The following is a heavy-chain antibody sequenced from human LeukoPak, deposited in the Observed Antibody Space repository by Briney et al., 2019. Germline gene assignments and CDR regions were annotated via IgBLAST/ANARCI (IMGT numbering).Heavy chain of an antibody. V-gene: IGHV3-7*03. J-gene: IGHJ2*01. CDR1: GFTFSSTW. CDR2: INQAGSEK. CDR3: VRESWYFDL. Sequence: GGSLRLSCAASGFTFSSTWMDWVRQAPGKGPEWVANINQAGSEKYYVDSVKGRFTISRDNAKNSLYLQINSLRAEDTAVYYCVRESWYFDLWGRGTLVTVSS.